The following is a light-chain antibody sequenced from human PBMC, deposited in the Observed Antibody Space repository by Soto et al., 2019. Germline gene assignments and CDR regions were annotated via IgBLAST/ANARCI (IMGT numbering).Light chain of an antibody. CDR3: QQYGSSPCT. V-gene: IGKV3-20*01. Sequence: ERVLTQSPGTLSMSPGERATLSCRASQRVSSSYSAWYQQKPGQAPRLLIYGASSRATGIPDRFSGSGSGTDFTLTISRLEPEDVAVYYCQQYGSSPCTFGPGTKVDIK. CDR1: QRVSSSY. J-gene: IGKJ3*01. CDR2: GAS.